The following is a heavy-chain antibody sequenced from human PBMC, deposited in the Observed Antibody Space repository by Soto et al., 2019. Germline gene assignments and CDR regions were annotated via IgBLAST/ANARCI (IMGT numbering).Heavy chain of an antibody. D-gene: IGHD2-2*01. CDR1: GYTFTSYY. CDR2: INPSGGST. Sequence: GASVEVSCKASGYTFTSYYMHWVRQAPGQGLEWMGIINPSGGSTSYAQKFQGRVTMTRDTSTSTVYMELSSLRSEDTAVYYCARAPDIVVVPAAKGDLFDYWGQGTLVTVSS. V-gene: IGHV1-46*03. CDR3: ARAPDIVVVPAAKGDLFDY. J-gene: IGHJ4*02.